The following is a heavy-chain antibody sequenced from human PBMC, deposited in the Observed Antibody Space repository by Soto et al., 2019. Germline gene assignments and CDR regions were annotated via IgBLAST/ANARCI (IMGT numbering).Heavy chain of an antibody. CDR3: AKSSGFGSEGFGY. D-gene: IGHD3-22*01. Sequence: RRSCAASGFTLSSYAMIWVRQSPVKGLEWVSAISGSGGSTYYADSVKGRFTISRDNSRNTLYLQMNSLRAEDTAVYYCAKSSGFGSEGFGYWGQGTLVTSPQ. V-gene: IGHV3-23*01. CDR2: ISGSGGST. J-gene: IGHJ4*02. CDR1: GFTLSSYA.